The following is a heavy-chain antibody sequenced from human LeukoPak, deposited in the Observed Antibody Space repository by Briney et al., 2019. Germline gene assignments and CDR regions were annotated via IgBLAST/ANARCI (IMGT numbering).Heavy chain of an antibody. Sequence: PGGSLRLSCTASGFTFGDYAMSWFRQAPGKGLEWVGFIRSKAYGGTTEYAASVKGRFTISRDDSKSIAYLQMNSLKTEDTAVYYCTRDQEQFIAAAGTPFNYFDYWGQGTLVTVSS. CDR1: GFTFGDYA. D-gene: IGHD6-13*01. J-gene: IGHJ4*02. V-gene: IGHV3-49*03. CDR2: IRSKAYGGTT. CDR3: TRDQEQFIAAAGTPFNYFDY.